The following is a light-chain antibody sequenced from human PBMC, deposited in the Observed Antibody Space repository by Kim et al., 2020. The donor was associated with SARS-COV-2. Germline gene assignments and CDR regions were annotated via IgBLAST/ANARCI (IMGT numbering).Light chain of an antibody. V-gene: IGLV2-23*02. CDR2: EVS. CDR3: CSYAGSSTPYV. J-gene: IGLJ1*01. CDR1: SSDVGNYNL. Sequence: LTQPASVSGSPGQSITISCTGTSSDVGNYNLVSWYQQHPGKAPKLMIYEVSKRPSGVSNRFSGSKSGNTASLTISGLQAEDEADYYCCSYAGSSTPYVFGTGTKVTVL.